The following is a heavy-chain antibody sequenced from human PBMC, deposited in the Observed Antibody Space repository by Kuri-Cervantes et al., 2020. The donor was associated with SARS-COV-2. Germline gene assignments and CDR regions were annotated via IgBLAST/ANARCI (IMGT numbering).Heavy chain of an antibody. CDR1: GASISRYY. J-gene: IGHJ6*03. CDR2: INHSGRS. D-gene: IGHD2-21*01. CDR3: ARGHILGSYYYMDV. Sequence: SETLSLTCTVSGASISRYYWSWIRQPPGKGLEWIGEINHSGRSNYNPSLKSRVTISVDTSKNQFSLKLRSVTAADTALYYCARGHILGSYYYMDVWGKGTTVTVSS. V-gene: IGHV4-34*01.